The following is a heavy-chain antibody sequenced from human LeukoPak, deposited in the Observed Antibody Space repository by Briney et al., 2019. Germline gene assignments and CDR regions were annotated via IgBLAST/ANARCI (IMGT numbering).Heavy chain of an antibody. CDR2: IYYSGST. D-gene: IGHD2-15*01. Sequence: SETLSLTCTVSGGSISSSSYYWGWIRQPPGKGLEWIGSIYYSGSTYYNPSLKSRVTISVDTSKNQFSLKLSSVTAADTAVYYRARRRGYCSGGSCYLQFDYWGQGTLVTVSS. J-gene: IGHJ4*02. CDR3: ARRRGYCSGGSCYLQFDY. V-gene: IGHV4-39*01. CDR1: GGSISSSSYY.